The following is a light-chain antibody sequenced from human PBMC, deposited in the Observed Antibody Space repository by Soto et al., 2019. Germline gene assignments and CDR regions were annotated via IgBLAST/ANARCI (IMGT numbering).Light chain of an antibody. CDR2: LGS. CDR1: QSLLHSNGYNY. CDR3: MQALQAQWT. J-gene: IGKJ2*02. V-gene: IGKV2-28*01. Sequence: DIVMTQSPLSLPVTPGEPASISCRSSQSLLHSNGYNYLDWYLQKPGQSPQLLIYLGSNRASGVPDRFSGSGSGSDVTLKISRVEAEDVGVYYCMQALQAQWTFGQGTKLEIK.